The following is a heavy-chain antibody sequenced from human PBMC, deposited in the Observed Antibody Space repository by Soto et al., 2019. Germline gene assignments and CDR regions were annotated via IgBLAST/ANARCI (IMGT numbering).Heavy chain of an antibody. CDR1: GFTFRNSG. CDR3: ARGNYYLDF. D-gene: IGHD4-4*01. J-gene: IGHJ4*02. V-gene: IGHV3-33*01. Sequence: PGGSLRLSCAASGFTFRNSGMHWVRQTPGKGLEWVAVIWFDGSARYYADSVRGRFSISRDNSKNTLYLQMDSLRAEDTAVYCCARGNYYLDFWGQGTLVTVSS. CDR2: IWFDGSAR.